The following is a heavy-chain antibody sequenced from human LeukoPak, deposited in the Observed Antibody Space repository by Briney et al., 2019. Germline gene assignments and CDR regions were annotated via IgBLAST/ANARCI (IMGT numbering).Heavy chain of an antibody. CDR1: GGSFSGYY. CDR3: ARGRLYYYDSSGYYYFDY. CDR2: INHSGST. Sequence: PSETLSLTCAVYGGSFSGYYWSWIRQPPGKGLEWIGEINHSGSTNYNPSLKSRVTTSVDTSKNQFSLKLSSVTAADTAVYYCARGRLYYYDSSGYYYFDYWGQGTLVTVSS. J-gene: IGHJ4*02. D-gene: IGHD3-22*01. V-gene: IGHV4-34*01.